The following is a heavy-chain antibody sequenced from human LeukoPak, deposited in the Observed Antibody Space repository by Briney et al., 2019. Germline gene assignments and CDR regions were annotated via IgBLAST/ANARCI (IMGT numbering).Heavy chain of an antibody. CDR3: ARDRGSSWSYGMDV. Sequence: ALVKVSCKASGYSFTGYYMHWVRQAPGQGLEWVGWINPNSGGTNYAQKFQGWVTMTRDTSISTAYMEVSRLRSDDTAVYYCARDRGSSWSYGMDVWGQGTTVTVSS. J-gene: IGHJ6*02. D-gene: IGHD6-13*01. CDR2: INPNSGGT. V-gene: IGHV1-2*04. CDR1: GYSFTGYY.